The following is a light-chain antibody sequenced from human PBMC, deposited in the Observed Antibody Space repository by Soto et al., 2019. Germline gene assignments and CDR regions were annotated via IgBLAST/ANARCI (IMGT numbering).Light chain of an antibody. J-gene: IGKJ4*01. Sequence: EIVMTQSPATLSVSPGETATLSCRVSQSVDRAVAWYQHKPGQAPRLLIVGASFRATGVPGRFSGGGSGTEFTLTISSLQSEDFAVYYCQQYRHWPPLTFGGGTAVEIK. CDR2: GAS. CDR3: QQYRHWPPLT. CDR1: QSVDRA. V-gene: IGKV3-15*01.